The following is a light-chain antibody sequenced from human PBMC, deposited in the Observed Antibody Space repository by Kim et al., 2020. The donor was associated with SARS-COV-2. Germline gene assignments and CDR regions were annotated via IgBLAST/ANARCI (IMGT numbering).Light chain of an antibody. Sequence: VTPGQRATVTCSGDAWGNGPVSWYQQKPGQSPVLVFHEDTKTPSGIPERFSGSRSGHTATLIISGTQPLDEADYYCQAGDSITEVFGGGTKLTVL. J-gene: IGLJ2*01. CDR3: QAGDSITEV. V-gene: IGLV3-1*01. CDR2: EDT. CDR1: AWGNGP.